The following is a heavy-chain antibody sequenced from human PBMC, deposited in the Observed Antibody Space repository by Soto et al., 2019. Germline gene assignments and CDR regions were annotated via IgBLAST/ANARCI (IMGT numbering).Heavy chain of an antibody. CDR2: ISCSGGST. J-gene: IGHJ4*02. CDR1: GFTFSSYA. Sequence: EVQLLESGGGLVQPGGSLRLSCAASGFTFSSYAMSWVRQAPGKGLVWVSAISCSGGSTYYADSVKGRFTISRDTAKSTLYLQMSSLRAEDTAVYYCANPGFYGDSDYWGQGTLVTVSS. CDR3: ANPGFYGDSDY. D-gene: IGHD4-17*01. V-gene: IGHV3-23*01.